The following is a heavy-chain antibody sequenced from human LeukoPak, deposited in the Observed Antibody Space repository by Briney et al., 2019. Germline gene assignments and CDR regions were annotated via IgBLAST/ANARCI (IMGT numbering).Heavy chain of an antibody. V-gene: IGHV3-73*01. CDR1: VFTFSESH. Sequence: GGSLRLSCAASVFTFSESHMHWVRRPPGKGLEWVGRIRSKAKNYATEYAASVKGRFIISRDDSQNRAYLQMNSLKTEDTAVYYCTTIGSGNYFRAYWREGTLVTVPS. CDR2: IRSKAKNYAT. D-gene: IGHD3-10*01. J-gene: IGHJ4*02. CDR3: TTIGSGNYFRAY.